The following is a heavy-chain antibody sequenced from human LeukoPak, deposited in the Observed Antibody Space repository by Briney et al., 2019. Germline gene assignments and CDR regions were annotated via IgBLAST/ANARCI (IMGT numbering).Heavy chain of an antibody. J-gene: IGHJ4*02. D-gene: IGHD5-24*01. Sequence: ASVKVSCKASGYTFTSYYMHWVRQAPGQGLDWMGTHNPIGGSTSYAKQSQGRVTMTRATSTRTVYRELSSTRSEATAVYYCATGPGEMATIGDYRGQRNLVTASP. CDR1: GYTFTSYY. CDR3: ATGPGEMATIGDY. V-gene: IGHV1-46*01. CDR2: HNPIGGST.